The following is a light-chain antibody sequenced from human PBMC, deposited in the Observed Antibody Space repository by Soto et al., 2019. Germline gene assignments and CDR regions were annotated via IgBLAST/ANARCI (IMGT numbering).Light chain of an antibody. CDR2: EVT. CDR1: SSDVGGYNY. Sequence: QSALTQPASVSGSPGQSITISCTGTSSDVGGYNYLSWYQQHPGKAPRVMIYEVTNRPSGVSNRFSGSKSGNTASLTISGLQADDEADYYCSSYPAGGAPVFGGGTKLTVL. V-gene: IGLV2-14*01. CDR3: SSYPAGGAPV. J-gene: IGLJ3*02.